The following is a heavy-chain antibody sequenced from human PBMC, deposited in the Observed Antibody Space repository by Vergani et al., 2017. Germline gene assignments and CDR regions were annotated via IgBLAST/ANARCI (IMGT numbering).Heavy chain of an antibody. V-gene: IGHV3-9*02. CDR2: ISWHSNII. Sequence: DVQLEESGGGLVLPGRSLRLSCVASGFTSAGYALHWVRQAPGKGREWVSGISWHSNIIGYAGSVKGRFTISRDNAKNSLYLQMNSLRAEVKAFYYCAKDLGTSSGGGWFDPWGQGTLVTVSS. CDR1: GFTSAGYA. CDR3: AKDLGTSSGGGWFDP. D-gene: IGHD6-6*01. J-gene: IGHJ5*02.